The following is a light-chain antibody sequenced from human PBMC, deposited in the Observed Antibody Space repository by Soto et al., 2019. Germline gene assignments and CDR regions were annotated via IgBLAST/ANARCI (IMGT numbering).Light chain of an antibody. V-gene: IGKV3-20*01. Sequence: EIVLTQSPGTLSLSPGERATLSCRASQSVSSSYLAWYQQKPGQAPRLLIYGASSRVTGIPDRFSGSGSGTDFTLSISSLEPEDAAVYYCQQYGSAPRTFGQGTRLEI. CDR2: GAS. CDR3: QQYGSAPRT. J-gene: IGKJ5*01. CDR1: QSVSSSY.